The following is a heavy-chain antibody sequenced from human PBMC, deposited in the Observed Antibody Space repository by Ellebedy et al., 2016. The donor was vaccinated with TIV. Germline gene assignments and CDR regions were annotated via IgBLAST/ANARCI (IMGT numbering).Heavy chain of an antibody. CDR2: IYHSGDT. CDR1: GGSLSGHY. CDR3: ARVGIQSGGLVNWFFDL. Sequence: GSLRLXCTVSGGSLSGHYWTWVRQSPGKGLEWIGCIYHSGDTKYNLSLESRVTISVDTSKNQFTLTLTSVTAADAAVYFCARVGIQSGGLVNWFFDLWGRGALVSVS. D-gene: IGHD4-23*01. J-gene: IGHJ2*01. V-gene: IGHV4-59*11.